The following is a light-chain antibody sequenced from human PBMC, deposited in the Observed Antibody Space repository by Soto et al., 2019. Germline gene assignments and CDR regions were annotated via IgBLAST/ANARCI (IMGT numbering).Light chain of an antibody. V-gene: IGKV3-11*01. CDR2: DAS. Sequence: ETVLTQSPATLSLSPGERATLTCRASESVGTNLAWYQQRPGQAPRLLIHDASKRAIGVPARFSGSGSGTHFTLTISSLEPEDSALYFCQQRSNWPTFGGGTKVEIK. J-gene: IGKJ4*01. CDR3: QQRSNWPT. CDR1: ESVGTN.